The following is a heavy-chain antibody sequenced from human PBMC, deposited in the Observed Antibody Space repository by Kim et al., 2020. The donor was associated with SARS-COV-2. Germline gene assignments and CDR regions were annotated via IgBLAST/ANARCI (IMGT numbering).Heavy chain of an antibody. Sequence: GGSLRLSCAASGFTFSNAWMRWVRQAPGKGLEWVGRIKSKTDGGTTDYAAPVRGRFTIASDDSKHTLYLQMNSLKTADTAVYYCTTLLRYFDWLAVTYYYHGMAVWGQGPTVTV. CDR1: GFTFSNAW. V-gene: IGHV3-15*01. CDR3: TTLLRYFDWLAVTYYYHGMAV. CDR2: IKSKTDGGTT. J-gene: IGHJ6*02. D-gene: IGHD3-9*01.